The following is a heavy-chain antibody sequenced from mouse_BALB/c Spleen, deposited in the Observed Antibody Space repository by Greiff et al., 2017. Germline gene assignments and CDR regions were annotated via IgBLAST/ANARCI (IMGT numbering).Heavy chain of an antibody. CDR2: IDPENGNT. J-gene: IGHJ2*01. CDR1: GFNIKDYY. V-gene: IGHV14-1*02. D-gene: IGHD2-14*01. Sequence: DVKLVESGAELVRPGALVKLSCKASGFNIKDYYMHWVKQRPEQGLEWIGWIDPENGNTIYDPKFQGKASITADTSSNTAYLQLSSLTSEDTAVYYCARSYRVAYFDYWGQGTTLTVSS. CDR3: ARSYRVAYFDY.